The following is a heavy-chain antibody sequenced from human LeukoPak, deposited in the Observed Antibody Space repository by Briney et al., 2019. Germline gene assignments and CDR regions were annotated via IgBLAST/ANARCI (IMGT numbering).Heavy chain of an antibody. CDR1: GFTFSSYW. Sequence: GGSLRLSCAASGFTFSSYWMSSVRQAPGKGLEWVANIKQDGSEKYYVDSVKGRFTISRDNAKRSLYLQLNSLRVEDTAVYYCARYVHWQQRDYWGQGTLVSVSS. CDR2: IKQDGSEK. D-gene: IGHD3-10*02. J-gene: IGHJ4*02. V-gene: IGHV3-7*01. CDR3: ARYVHWQQRDY.